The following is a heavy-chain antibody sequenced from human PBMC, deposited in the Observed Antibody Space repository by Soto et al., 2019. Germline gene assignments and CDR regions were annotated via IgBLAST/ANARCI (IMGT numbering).Heavy chain of an antibody. CDR2: ISWNSGSI. CDR3: AKDRGYSSSSGNAFDI. D-gene: IGHD6-6*01. CDR1: GFTFDDYA. Sequence: GGSLRLSCAASGFTFDDYAMHWVRQAPGKGLEWVSGISWNSGSIGYADSVKGRFTISRDNAKNSLYLQMNSLRAEDTALYYCAKDRGYSSSSGNAFDIWGQGTMVTVSS. V-gene: IGHV3-9*01. J-gene: IGHJ3*02.